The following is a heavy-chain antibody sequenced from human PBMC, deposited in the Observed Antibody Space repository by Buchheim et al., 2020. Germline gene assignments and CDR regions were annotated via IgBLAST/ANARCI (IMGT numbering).Heavy chain of an antibody. Sequence: QVQLVESGGGVVQPGRSLRLSCAASGFTFSSYAMHWVRQAPGKGLEWGAVISYDGSNKYYADYVKGRFTISRDNSKNTLYLQMNSLRAEDTAVYYCARDHGTVIDYWGQGTL. CDR3: ARDHGTVIDY. CDR1: GFTFSSYA. CDR2: ISYDGSNK. J-gene: IGHJ4*02. D-gene: IGHD4-17*01. V-gene: IGHV3-30*04.